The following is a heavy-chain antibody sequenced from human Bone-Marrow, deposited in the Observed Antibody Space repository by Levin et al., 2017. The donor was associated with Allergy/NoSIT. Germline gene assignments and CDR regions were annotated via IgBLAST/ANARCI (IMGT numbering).Heavy chain of an antibody. J-gene: IGHJ4*02. V-gene: IGHV3-23*01. Sequence: PGGSLRLSCEASEFTFYNHDMAWVRQAPGKGLEWVSHISGSGGSTFYAESVKGRFTVSRDNSKKTLYLQMNSLRPDDTAVYYCAGRPFSTYGSGYYFQSWGQGTLVTVSS. CDR3: AGRPFSTYGSGYYFQS. D-gene: IGHD1-1*01. CDR2: ISGSGGST. CDR1: EFTFYNHD.